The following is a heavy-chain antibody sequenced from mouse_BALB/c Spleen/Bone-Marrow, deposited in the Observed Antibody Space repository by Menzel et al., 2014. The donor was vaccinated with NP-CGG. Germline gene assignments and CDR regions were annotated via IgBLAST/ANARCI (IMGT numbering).Heavy chain of an antibody. CDR3: ARFYYYGSSYFDV. CDR2: ISDGGSYT. J-gene: IGHJ1*01. Sequence: EVMLVESGGGLVKPGGSLKLSCAASGFTFSDYYMYWVHQTPEKRLEWVATISDGGSYTYYPDSVKGRFTISRDNAKNNLYLQTSSLKSEDTAMYYCARFYYYGSSYFDVWGAGTTVTVSS. V-gene: IGHV5-4*02. D-gene: IGHD1-1*01. CDR1: GFTFSDYY.